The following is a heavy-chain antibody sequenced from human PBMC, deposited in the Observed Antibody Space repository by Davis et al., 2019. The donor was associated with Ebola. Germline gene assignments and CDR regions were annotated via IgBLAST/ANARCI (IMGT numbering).Heavy chain of an antibody. V-gene: IGHV3-30*03. CDR2: ISYDGSNK. J-gene: IGHJ5*02. D-gene: IGHD3-10*01. CDR3: ARDQDGSGSNNWFDP. Sequence: PGGSLRLSCAASGFTFSSYGMHWVRQAPGKGLEWVAVISYDGSNKYYADSVKGRFTISRDNSKNTLYLQMNSLRAEDTAVYYCARDQDGSGSNNWFDPWGQGTLVTVSS. CDR1: GFTFSSYG.